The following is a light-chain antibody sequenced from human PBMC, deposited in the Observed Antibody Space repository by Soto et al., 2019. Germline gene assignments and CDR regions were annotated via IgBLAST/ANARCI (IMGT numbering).Light chain of an antibody. J-gene: IGKJ3*01. CDR3: QQYFSVPFT. Sequence: DTVMTQSPDSLAVSPGERATISCKSSQSLLYSAIDKDYLAWYQQRPGQSPKLLIYWASTREVGVPERFNGSGSGTDFTLTISSLQSEDVAVYFCQQYFSVPFTFGPGTKVEI. CDR2: WAS. V-gene: IGKV4-1*01. CDR1: QSLLYSAIDKDY.